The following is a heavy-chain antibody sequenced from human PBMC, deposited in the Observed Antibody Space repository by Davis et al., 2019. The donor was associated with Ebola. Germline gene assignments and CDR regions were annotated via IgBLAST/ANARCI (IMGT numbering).Heavy chain of an antibody. CDR3: ARVAVALYYYGMDV. V-gene: IGHV3-33*01. CDR1: GFTFSSYG. D-gene: IGHD4-23*01. J-gene: IGHJ6*02. Sequence: GESLKISCAASGFTFSSYGMHWVRQAPGKGLEWVAFIWYDGSNKYYADSVKGRFTISRDNSKNTLYLQMNSLRAEDTAVYYCARVAVALYYYGMDVWGQGTTVTVSS. CDR2: IWYDGSNK.